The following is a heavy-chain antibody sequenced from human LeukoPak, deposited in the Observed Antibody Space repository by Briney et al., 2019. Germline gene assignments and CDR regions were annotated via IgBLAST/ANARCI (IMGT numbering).Heavy chain of an antibody. Sequence: ASVKVSCKVSGYTLTELSMHWVRQAPGKGLEWMGGFDPEDGETIYARKFQGRVTMTEDTSTSTVYMELSSLGSEDTAVYYCARGPISWYYYDSSGSRFDYWGQGTLVTVSS. D-gene: IGHD3-22*01. V-gene: IGHV1-24*01. J-gene: IGHJ4*02. CDR2: FDPEDGET. CDR1: GYTLTELS. CDR3: ARGPISWYYYDSSGSRFDY.